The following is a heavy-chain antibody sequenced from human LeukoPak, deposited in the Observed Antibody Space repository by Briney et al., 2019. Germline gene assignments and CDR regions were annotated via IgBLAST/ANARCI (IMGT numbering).Heavy chain of an antibody. V-gene: IGHV4-59*08. D-gene: IGHD3-22*01. CDR1: GASIHNNF. J-gene: IGHJ4*01. CDR3: ARHRDYYDT. CDR2: IYSSGSA. Sequence: PSETLSLTCTVSGASIHNNFWTWLRQPPGKGLEWIGYIYSSGSAKYNPSLKSRVIISRDTSKNLISLNLTSVTAADTAVYFCARHRDYYDTWGHGTLVTVSS.